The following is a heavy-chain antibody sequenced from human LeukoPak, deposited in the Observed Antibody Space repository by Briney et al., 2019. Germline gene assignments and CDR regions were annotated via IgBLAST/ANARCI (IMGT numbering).Heavy chain of an antibody. CDR3: AKDWSYGAHAFDI. J-gene: IGHJ3*02. CDR2: ISWNSGSI. CDR1: GFTFDDYA. V-gene: IGHV3-9*03. Sequence: GRSLRLSCAASGFTFDDYAMHCVRQAPGKGLEWVSGISWNSGSIGYADPVKVRFTISRDNATNSLYLQMNSLRAEDMAMYYCAKDWSYGAHAFDIWGQGTMVTVSS. D-gene: IGHD4-17*01.